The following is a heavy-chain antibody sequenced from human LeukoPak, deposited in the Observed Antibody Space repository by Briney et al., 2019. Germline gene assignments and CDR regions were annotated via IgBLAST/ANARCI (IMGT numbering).Heavy chain of an antibody. V-gene: IGHV3-21*01. CDR3: ARGRGYSSSWVDY. D-gene: IGHD6-13*01. J-gene: IGHJ4*02. Sequence: AGSLRLSCAASGFTFSSNSMNWVRQAPGKGLEWVSSISSSSSYIYYADSVKGRFTISRDNAKNSLYLQTNSLRAEDTAVYYCARGRGYSSSWVDYWGQGTLVTVSS. CDR2: ISSSSSYI. CDR1: GFTFSSNS.